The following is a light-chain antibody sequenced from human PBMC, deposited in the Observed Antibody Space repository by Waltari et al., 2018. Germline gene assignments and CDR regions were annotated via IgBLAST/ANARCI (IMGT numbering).Light chain of an antibody. V-gene: IGLV1-44*01. J-gene: IGLJ1*01. Sequence: QSTLTQPSSASGTPGQRVTISCSGSSSNIGSNTVNWYQQLPGTAPKLLIYYTDQRPSGVSDRFSGSKSGTSASLAFSGLQSEDEAHYYCAAWDDSLNGYVSGSGTEVTVL. CDR2: YTD. CDR3: AAWDDSLNGYV. CDR1: SSNIGSNT.